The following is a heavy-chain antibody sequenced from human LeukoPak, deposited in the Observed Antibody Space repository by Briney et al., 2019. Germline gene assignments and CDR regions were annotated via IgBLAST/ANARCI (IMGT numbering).Heavy chain of an antibody. CDR3: ARVQAAAAGIHYYYYMDV. Sequence: PSETLSLTCTVSGGSIASGEYYWNWIRQPPGKGLEWIGYIYYSGSTNYNPSLKSRVTISVDTSKNQFSLKLSSVTAADTAVYYCARVQAAAAGIHYYYYMDVWGKGTTVTVSS. V-gene: IGHV4-61*08. D-gene: IGHD6-13*01. CDR1: GGSIASGEYY. CDR2: IYYSGST. J-gene: IGHJ6*03.